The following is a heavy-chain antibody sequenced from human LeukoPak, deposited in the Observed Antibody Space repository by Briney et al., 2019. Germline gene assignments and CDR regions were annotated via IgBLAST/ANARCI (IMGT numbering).Heavy chain of an antibody. V-gene: IGHV4-34*01. CDR1: RFSFSSYW. D-gene: IGHD6-19*01. CDR2: INHSGST. J-gene: IGHJ4*02. Sequence: PGGSLRLSCAASRFSFSSYWMSWVRQPPGKGLEWIGEINHSGSTKYNPSLKSRVTISVDTSKNQFSLKLTSVTAADTAVYYCARVGYSGGWYADYWGQGTLATVSS. CDR3: ARVGYSGGWYADY.